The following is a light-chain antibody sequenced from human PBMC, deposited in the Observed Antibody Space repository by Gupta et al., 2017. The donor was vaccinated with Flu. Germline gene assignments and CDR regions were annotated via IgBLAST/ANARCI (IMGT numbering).Light chain of an antibody. J-gene: IGKJ1*01. CDR3: QQTYTTPRT. V-gene: IGKV1-39*01. CDR1: QSIAPH. CDR2: STS. Sequence: DIQLTQSPSALSASVGDRVAITCRASQSIAPHVNWYQQKPGKAPHLLIHSTSALHTGVPSRFNGSGAWSEFTLTINSLQPEDFATYYCQQTYTTPRTFGQGTKVEIK.